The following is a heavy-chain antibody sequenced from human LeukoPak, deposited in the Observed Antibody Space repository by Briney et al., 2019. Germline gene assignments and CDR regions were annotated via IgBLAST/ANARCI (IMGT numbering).Heavy chain of an antibody. CDR2: ISGSGGST. CDR1: GFTFSSYA. Sequence: GGSLRLSCAASGFTFSSYAMSWVRQAPGKGLEWVSAISGSGGSTYYADSVKGRFTISRDNAKNSLYLQMNSLRAEDTAVYYCARVWFGELFLFQHWGQGTLVTVSS. CDR3: ARVWFGELFLFQH. D-gene: IGHD3-10*01. V-gene: IGHV3-23*01. J-gene: IGHJ1*01.